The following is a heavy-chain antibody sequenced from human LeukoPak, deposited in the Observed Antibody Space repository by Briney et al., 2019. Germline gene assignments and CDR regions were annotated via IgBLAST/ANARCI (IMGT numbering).Heavy chain of an antibody. D-gene: IGHD3-22*01. CDR1: GGSISSYY. CDR3: ARALLYDSSGSLGEYHYYGMDV. Sequence: SETLSLTCTISGGSISSYYWSWIRQPPGKGLEWIGYVYYSGSTNYNPSLKSRVTISVDTSKNQFSLKLSSVTAADTAVYYCARALLYDSSGSLGEYHYYGMDVWGQGTTVTVSS. V-gene: IGHV4-59*01. CDR2: VYYSGST. J-gene: IGHJ6*02.